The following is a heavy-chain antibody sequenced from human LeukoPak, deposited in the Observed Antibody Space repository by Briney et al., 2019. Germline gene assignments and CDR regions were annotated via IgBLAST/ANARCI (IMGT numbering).Heavy chain of an antibody. CDR1: GFTFSSYG. Sequence: GGSLRLSRAASGFTFSSYGMHWARQAPGKGLEWVAVIWYDGSNKYYADSVKGRFTISRDNSKNTLYLQMSSLRAEDTAVYYCAKGTPTDYWGQGTLVTVSS. CDR2: IWYDGSNK. J-gene: IGHJ4*02. D-gene: IGHD2-15*01. V-gene: IGHV3-33*06. CDR3: AKGTPTDY.